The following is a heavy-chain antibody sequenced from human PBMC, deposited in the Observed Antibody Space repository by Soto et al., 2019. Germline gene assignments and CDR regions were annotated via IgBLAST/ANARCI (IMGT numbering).Heavy chain of an antibody. CDR3: ARDGEQTGDPGDY. D-gene: IGHD7-27*01. V-gene: IGHV3-74*01. Sequence: EVQLVESGGGLVQPGGSLILSCVASEFTFSRHWMHWVRQAPGKGLVWVSRMKSDGSSANYADSVKGRFTISRDNAKNTLYLQMNSLSAEDTAVYYCARDGEQTGDPGDYWGQGTLVTVSS. J-gene: IGHJ4*02. CDR2: MKSDGSSA. CDR1: EFTFSRHW.